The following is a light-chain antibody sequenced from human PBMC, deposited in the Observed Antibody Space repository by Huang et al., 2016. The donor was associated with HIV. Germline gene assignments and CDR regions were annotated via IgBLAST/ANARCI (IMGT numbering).Light chain of an antibody. V-gene: IGKV3-20*01. CDR1: QSASSSY. J-gene: IGKJ1*01. Sequence: EIVLTQSPGTLSLSPGERATLSCRASQSASSSYLAWYQQKPGQPPRLLIYGASSRATGIPDRFSGSGSGTDFTLTISRLEPEDFAVYYCQQYGASPPTWTFGQGTKVEIK. CDR3: QQYGASPPTWT. CDR2: GAS.